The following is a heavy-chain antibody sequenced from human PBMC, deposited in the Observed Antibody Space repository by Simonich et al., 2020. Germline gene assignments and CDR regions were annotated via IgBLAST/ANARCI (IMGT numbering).Heavy chain of an antibody. CDR1: GFTFSSYA. D-gene: IGHD1-26*01. V-gene: IGHV3-23*01. Sequence: EVQLLESGGGLVQPGGSLRLSCAASGFTFSSYAMSWVRQAREKGLEWVPDSSGSGGSTYYADSVKGRFTISRDNSKNTLYLQMNSLRAEDTAVYYCAKDSSLVGATDWFDPWGQGTLVTVSS. J-gene: IGHJ5*02. CDR3: AKDSSLVGATDWFDP. CDR2: SSGSGGST.